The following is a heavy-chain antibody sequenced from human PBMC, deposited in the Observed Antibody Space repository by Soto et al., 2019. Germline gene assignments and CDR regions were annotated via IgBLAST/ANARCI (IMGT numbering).Heavy chain of an antibody. J-gene: IGHJ6*02. CDR3: ARAFLRFFGGGRSTMDV. CDR1: GGSFSGYY. V-gene: IGHV4-34*01. D-gene: IGHD3-3*01. CDR2: INHSGST. Sequence: QVQLQQWGAGLLKPSETLSLTCAVYGGSFSGYYWSWIRQPPGKGLEWIGEINHSGSTNYNPSLKSRVTISVDKSKNQFSLKLSSVTAADTAVYYCARAFLRFFGGGRSTMDVWGQGTTVTVSS.